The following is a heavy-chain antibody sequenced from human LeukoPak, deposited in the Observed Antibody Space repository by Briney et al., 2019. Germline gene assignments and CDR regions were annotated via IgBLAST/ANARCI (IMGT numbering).Heavy chain of an antibody. V-gene: IGHV5-51*01. J-gene: IGHJ6*02. CDR2: IYPGDSDT. D-gene: IGHD2-2*01. Sequence: GEWLQSSSQGSGYSFTSYWIGWVRQMPGKGREWMGIIYPGDSDTRYSPSFQGRVTISADKSISTAYLQWSSLKASDTAMYYCARHSRGSTSLHMDVWGQGTTVTVSS. CDR3: ARHSRGSTSLHMDV. CDR1: GYSFTSYW.